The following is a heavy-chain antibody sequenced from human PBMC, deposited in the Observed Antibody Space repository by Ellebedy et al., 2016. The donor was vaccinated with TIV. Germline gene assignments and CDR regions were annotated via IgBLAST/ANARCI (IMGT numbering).Heavy chain of an antibody. CDR2: ISHSWST. D-gene: IGHD3-3*01. V-gene: IGHV4-39*01. J-gene: IGHJ5*01. Sequence: MPSETLSLTCTVSGGSISRGPYYWGPIRQPPGKGPEWIGSISHSWSTFYNPSLMSRVPISVDTSKSQFSLKVTSVTAADTALYYCAGNTWSGEDCHIDSWGQGTLVSVSS. CDR1: GGSISRGPYY. CDR3: AGNTWSGEDCHIDS.